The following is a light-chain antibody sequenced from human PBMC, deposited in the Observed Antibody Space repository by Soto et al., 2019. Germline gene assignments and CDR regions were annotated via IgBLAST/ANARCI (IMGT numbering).Light chain of an antibody. CDR2: AAS. CDR1: QGISSY. CDR3: LQLNSYPLT. Sequence: DIPLTQSPSFLSASVGDRVTITCRASQGISSYLAWYQQKPGKAPNLLSYAASTLQSGVPSRFSGSGSGTEFTVTFSGLQREDFATDYCLQLNSYPLTCGPGTKVDIK. V-gene: IGKV1-9*01. J-gene: IGKJ3*01.